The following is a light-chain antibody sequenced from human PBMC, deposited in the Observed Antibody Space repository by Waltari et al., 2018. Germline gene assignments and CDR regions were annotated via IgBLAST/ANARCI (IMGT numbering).Light chain of an antibody. CDR2: DAS. CDR3: HQRRNLPGT. J-gene: IGKJ1*01. V-gene: IGKV3-11*01. Sequence: EIVLTQSPATLSLSPGDRATLSCRASQNIINFLAWYQQKPGKAPRPLIFDASKRATGIPARFRGSGSGTDFTLTISSLEPEDFAVYYCHQRRNLPGTFGQGTKVEIK. CDR1: QNIINF.